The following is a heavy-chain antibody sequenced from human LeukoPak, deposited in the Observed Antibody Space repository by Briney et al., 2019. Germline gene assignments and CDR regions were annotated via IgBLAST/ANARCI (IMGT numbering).Heavy chain of an antibody. D-gene: IGHD5-24*01. V-gene: IGHV1-18*01. J-gene: IGHJ4*02. Sequence: EASVKVSCKASGYTFTSYGISWVRQAAGQGLEWMGRISAYNGNTNYAQKLQGRVTMTTDTSTSTAYMELRSLRSDDTAVYYCARDGRRMATKTPYPGYWGQGTLGTVSS. CDR2: ISAYNGNT. CDR1: GYTFTSYG. CDR3: ARDGRRMATKTPYPGY.